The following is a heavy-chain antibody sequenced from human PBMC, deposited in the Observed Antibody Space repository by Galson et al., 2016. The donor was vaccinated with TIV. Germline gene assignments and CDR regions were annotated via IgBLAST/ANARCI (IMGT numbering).Heavy chain of an antibody. Sequence: SVKASCKAPGGTFSSFVFNWVRQAPGQGLEWMGGITPLFGTTNYAQKFQGRVTITADESTSTVYMELSSLRSEDTAVYYCAKDRNTAFDTYSYYYGMDVWGQGTTVPVSS. D-gene: IGHD5-18*01. V-gene: IGHV1-69*13. CDR2: ITPLFGTT. CDR1: GGTFSSFV. CDR3: AKDRNTAFDTYSYYYGMDV. J-gene: IGHJ6*02.